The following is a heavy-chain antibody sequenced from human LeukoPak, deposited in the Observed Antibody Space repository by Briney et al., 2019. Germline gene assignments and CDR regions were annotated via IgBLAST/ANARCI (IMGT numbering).Heavy chain of an antibody. Sequence: PSETLSLTCTVSGGSISGSSNCWGWIRQPPGKGRGWIGSIEYSGTTYYNTSLTSRVTISVDTSKNQFSLKLSSVTAADTAVYYCARVITVGSYYMDVWGKGTTVTISS. CDR3: ARVITVGSYYMDV. CDR1: GGSISGSSNC. V-gene: IGHV4-39*07. D-gene: IGHD3-22*01. J-gene: IGHJ6*03. CDR2: IEYSGTT.